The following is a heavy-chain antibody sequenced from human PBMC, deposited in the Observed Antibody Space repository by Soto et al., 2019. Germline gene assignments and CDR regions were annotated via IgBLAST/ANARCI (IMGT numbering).Heavy chain of an antibody. CDR2: IYYGGRT. D-gene: IGHD4-17*01. CDR3: ASTLTTRGYYIDH. J-gene: IGHJ4*02. CDR1: GGSISSGDYY. Sequence: QLQLQESGSGLVKPSDTLSLTCTVSGGSISSGDYYWGWIRQPPGKGLEWIGSIYYGGRTYYNPSLKSRVTISVDTSTNQFSLNLISVTAADAAVYSCASTLTTRGYYIDHWGQGILVTVSS. V-gene: IGHV4-39*01.